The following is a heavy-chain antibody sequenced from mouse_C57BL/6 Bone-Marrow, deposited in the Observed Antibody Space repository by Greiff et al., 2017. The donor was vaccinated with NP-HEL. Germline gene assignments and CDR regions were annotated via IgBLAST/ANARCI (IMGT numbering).Heavy chain of an antibody. D-gene: IGHD2-4*01. J-gene: IGHJ4*01. Sequence: EVQLVESGGGLVKPGGSLKLSCAASGFTFSDYGMHWVRQAPEKGLEWVAYISSCSSTIYYADAVQGRFTISRDNAKTTLFLQMTSLRSEDTAMYYCARLPLIYYDDDDAMDYWGQGTSVTVSS. CDR3: ARLPLIYYDDDDAMDY. V-gene: IGHV5-17*01. CDR1: GFTFSDYG. CDR2: ISSCSSTI.